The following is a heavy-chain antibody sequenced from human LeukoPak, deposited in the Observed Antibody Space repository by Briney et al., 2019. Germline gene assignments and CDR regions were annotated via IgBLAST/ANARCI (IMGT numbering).Heavy chain of an antibody. CDR2: IWSDGSNR. J-gene: IGHJ3*01. D-gene: IGHD6-13*01. CDR3: ARADSSSWPGEAFDA. Sequence: GGSLRLSCVASGFTFSSYGMHWVRQAPGKGLEWVAIIWSDGSNRYYADSVKGRFTISRDNSKNTLYLQMSSLRAEDTAVYYCARADSSSWPGEAFDAWGQGTMVTVSS. V-gene: IGHV3-33*01. CDR1: GFTFSSYG.